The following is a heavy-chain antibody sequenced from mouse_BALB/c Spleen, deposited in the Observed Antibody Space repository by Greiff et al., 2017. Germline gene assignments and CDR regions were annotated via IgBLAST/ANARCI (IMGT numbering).Heavy chain of an antibody. V-gene: IGHV2-9*02. CDR2: IWAGGST. J-gene: IGHJ3*01. CDR3: ARGELGRGAWFAY. CDR1: GFSLTSYG. Sequence: QVQLQQSGPGLVAPSQSLSITCTVSGFSLTSYGVHWVRQPPGKGLEWLGVIWAGGSTNYNSALMSRLSISKDNSKSQVFLKMNSLQTDDTAMYYCARGELGRGAWFAYWGQGTLVTVSA. D-gene: IGHD4-1*01.